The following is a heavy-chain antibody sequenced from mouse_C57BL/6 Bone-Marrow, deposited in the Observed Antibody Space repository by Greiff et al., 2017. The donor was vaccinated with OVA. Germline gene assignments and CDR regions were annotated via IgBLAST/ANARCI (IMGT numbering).Heavy chain of an antibody. CDR3: ARPYYYGSSYGYFDV. CDR1: GFTFSDYY. Sequence: EVKLVESGGGLVQPGGSLKLSCAASGFTFSDYYMYWVRQTPEKRLEWVAYISNGGGSTYYPDTVKGRFTISRDNAKHTLYLQMSRLKSEDTAMYYCARPYYYGSSYGYFDVWGTGTTVAVSS. CDR2: ISNGGGST. D-gene: IGHD1-1*01. J-gene: IGHJ1*03. V-gene: IGHV5-12*01.